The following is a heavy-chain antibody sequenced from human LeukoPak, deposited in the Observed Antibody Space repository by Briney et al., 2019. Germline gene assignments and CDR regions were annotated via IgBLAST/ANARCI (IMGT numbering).Heavy chain of an antibody. Sequence: GGSLRLSCAASGFTFSSYAMHWVRQAPGKGLEWVAVISYDGSNKYYADSVKGRFTISRDNSKNTLYPQMNSLRAEDTAVYYCARARYCSGGSCPNEYFQHWGQGTLVTVSS. V-gene: IGHV3-30*04. D-gene: IGHD2-15*01. CDR1: GFTFSSYA. CDR3: ARARYCSGGSCPNEYFQH. J-gene: IGHJ1*01. CDR2: ISYDGSNK.